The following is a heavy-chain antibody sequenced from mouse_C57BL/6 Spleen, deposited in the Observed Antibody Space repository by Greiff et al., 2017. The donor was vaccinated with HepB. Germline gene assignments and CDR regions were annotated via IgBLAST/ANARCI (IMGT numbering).Heavy chain of an antibody. J-gene: IGHJ2*01. CDR3: TRSLGRYDDFDY. V-gene: IGHV1-15*01. CDR1: GYTFTDYE. D-gene: IGHD2-3*01. CDR2: IDPETGGT. Sequence: QVQLQQSGAELVRPGASVTLSCKASGYTFTDYEMHWVKQTPVHGLEWIGAIDPETGGTAYNQKFKGKAILTADKSSSTAYMQLRSLTSEDSAVYYCTRSLGRYDDFDYWGQGTTLTVSS.